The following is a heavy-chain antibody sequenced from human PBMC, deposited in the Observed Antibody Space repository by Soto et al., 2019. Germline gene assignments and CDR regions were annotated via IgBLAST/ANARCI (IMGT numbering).Heavy chain of an antibody. J-gene: IGHJ4*02. CDR1: GYTFTSYG. CDR2: ISAHNDNT. CDR3: ARWRYGDY. V-gene: IGHV1-18*01. Sequence: QVHLGQSGAEVRKPGASVKVSCKGSGYTFTSYGTAWVRQAPGQGLEWMGWISAHNDNTNYARKVQGRVTVTRDPSTSTAYMELRTLRWEDTAVYYCARWRYGDYWGQGALVTVSS. D-gene: IGHD1-1*01.